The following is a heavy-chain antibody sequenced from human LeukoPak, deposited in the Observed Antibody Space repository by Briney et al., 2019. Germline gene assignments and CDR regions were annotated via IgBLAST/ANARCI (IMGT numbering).Heavy chain of an antibody. V-gene: IGHV4-34*01. CDR1: GGSFSGYY. J-gene: IGHJ4*02. CDR2: INHSGST. Sequence: NPSETLSLTCAVYGGSFSGYYWSWIRQPPGKGLEWIGEINHSGSTNYNPSLKSRVTISVDTSKNQFSLKLSSVTAADTAVYYCARRNSGSYYFLGPHLHYFNYWGQGTLVTVSS. CDR3: ARRNSGSYYFLGPHLHYFNY. D-gene: IGHD1-26*01.